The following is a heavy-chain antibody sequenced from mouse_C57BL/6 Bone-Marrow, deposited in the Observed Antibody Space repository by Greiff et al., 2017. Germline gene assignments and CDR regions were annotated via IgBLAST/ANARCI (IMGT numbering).Heavy chain of an antibody. Sequence: EVQVVESGPELVKPGASVKISCKASGYSFTGYYMHWVKQSHGNILDWIGYIYPYNGVSSYNQKFKGKATLTVDKSSSTAYMELRSLTSEDSAVYYCASNLFITTVVATPHFDYWGQGTTLTVSA. CDR1: GYSFTGYY. D-gene: IGHD1-1*01. CDR2: IYPYNGVS. CDR3: ASNLFITTVVATPHFDY. J-gene: IGHJ2*01. V-gene: IGHV1-31*01.